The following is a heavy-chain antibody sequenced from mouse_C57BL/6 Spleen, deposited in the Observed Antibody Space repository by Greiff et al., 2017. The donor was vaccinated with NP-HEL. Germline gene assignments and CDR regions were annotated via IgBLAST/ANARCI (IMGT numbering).Heavy chain of an antibody. J-gene: IGHJ1*03. CDR3: ARPLRWYFDV. CDR2: ISSGSSTI. D-gene: IGHD1-1*01. Sequence: EVQLVESGGGLVKPGGSLKLSCAASGFTFGDYGMHWVRQAPEKGLEWVAYISSGSSTIYYADTVKGRFTISRDNAKNTLFLQMTSLRCEDTAMYYCARPLRWYFDVWVTGTTVTVSS. V-gene: IGHV5-17*01. CDR1: GFTFGDYG.